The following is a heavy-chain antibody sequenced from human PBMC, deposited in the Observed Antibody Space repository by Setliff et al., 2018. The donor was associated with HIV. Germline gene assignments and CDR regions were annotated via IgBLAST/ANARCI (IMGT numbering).Heavy chain of an antibody. CDR2: ISGSGGST. Sequence: GSLRLSCAASGFIFNNYAMTWVRQVPGKGLEWVSAISGSGGSTYYADSVKGRFTISRDNTKNSLYLQMNSLRAEDTAIYYCARKLLTRPNYYGMDVWGQGTTVTVSS. CDR3: ARKLLTRPNYYGMDV. V-gene: IGHV3-23*01. D-gene: IGHD2-15*01. J-gene: IGHJ6*02. CDR1: GFIFNNYA.